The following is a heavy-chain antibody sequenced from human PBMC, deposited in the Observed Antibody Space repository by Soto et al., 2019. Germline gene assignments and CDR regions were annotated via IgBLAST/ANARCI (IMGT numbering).Heavy chain of an antibody. Sequence: GGSLRLSCAASGFTFSSYAMSWVRQAPGKGLEWVSAISGSGGSTYYADSVKCRFTISRDNSKNTLYLQMNSLRAEDTAVYYCAKRSLQSYYYYMDVWGKGTTVTVSS. V-gene: IGHV3-23*01. CDR1: GFTFSSYA. CDR2: ISGSGGST. J-gene: IGHJ6*03. CDR3: AKRSLQSYYYYMDV.